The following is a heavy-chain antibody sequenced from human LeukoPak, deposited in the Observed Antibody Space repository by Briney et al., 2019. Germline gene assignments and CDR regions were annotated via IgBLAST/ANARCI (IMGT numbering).Heavy chain of an antibody. Sequence: PSETLSLTCTVSGGSIDSVVYYWTWIRQSAGKGLELIGRIYSTGSTNYTPSLKSRVTISEDTSKNQFSLQLNSATAADTAVYYCARSYDPLYFDFWGQGTLVTVSS. CDR1: GGSIDSVVYY. D-gene: IGHD3-3*01. J-gene: IGHJ4*02. V-gene: IGHV4-61*02. CDR3: ARSYDPLYFDF. CDR2: IYSTGST.